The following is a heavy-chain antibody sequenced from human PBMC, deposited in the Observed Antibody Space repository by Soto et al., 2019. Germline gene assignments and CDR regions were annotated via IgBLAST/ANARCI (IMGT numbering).Heavy chain of an antibody. D-gene: IGHD5-12*01. Sequence: SETLSLTCTVSGGSISSYYWSWIRQPPGKGLEWIGYIYYSGSTNYNPSLKSRVTISVDTSKNQFSLKLSSVTAADTAVYYCARDGGYDPYYFDYWGQGTLVTVSS. CDR2: IYYSGST. V-gene: IGHV4-59*01. CDR1: GGSISSYY. J-gene: IGHJ4*02. CDR3: ARDGGYDPYYFDY.